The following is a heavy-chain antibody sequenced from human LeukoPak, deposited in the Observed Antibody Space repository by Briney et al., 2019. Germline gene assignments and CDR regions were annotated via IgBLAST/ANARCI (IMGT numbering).Heavy chain of an antibody. CDR3: SGGGSITVAGY. D-gene: IGHD6-19*01. CDR2: INNDGSST. CDR1: GFTFSNYQ. V-gene: IGHV3-74*01. J-gene: IGHJ4*02. Sequence: PGGSLRLSCAASGFTFSNYQMHWVRQAPGKGLEWVSRINNDGSSTNYADSVKGRFTISRDNAKNTLYLQMNSLRAEDTAVYYCSGGGSITVAGYWGQGTLVTVSS.